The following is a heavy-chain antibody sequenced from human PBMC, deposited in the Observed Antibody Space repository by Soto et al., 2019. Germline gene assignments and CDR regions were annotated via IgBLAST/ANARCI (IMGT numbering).Heavy chain of an antibody. CDR2: ISAYNGNT. CDR3: ARADYGDDSGRTNWFDP. CDR1: GYTFTSYG. J-gene: IGHJ5*02. D-gene: IGHD4-17*01. Sequence: QVQLVQSGAEVKKPGASVKVSCKASGYTFTSYGISWVRQAPGQGLEWMGWISAYNGNTNYAQKLQGRVTMTTDTSTSTADMELRSLRSDDTAVYYCARADYGDDSGRTNWFDPWGQGTLVTVSS. V-gene: IGHV1-18*01.